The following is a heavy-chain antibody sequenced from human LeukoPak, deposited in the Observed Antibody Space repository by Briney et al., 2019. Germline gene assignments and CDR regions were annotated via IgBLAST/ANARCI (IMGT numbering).Heavy chain of an antibody. D-gene: IGHD6-6*01. CDR3: AKQYSSSFLDWFDP. CDR1: GFTFSSYA. V-gene: IGHV3-23*01. J-gene: IGHJ5*02. Sequence: PGASLRLSCAASGFTFSSYAMSWVRQAPGKGLEWVSAISGSGGSAYYADSVKGRFTISRDNSKNTLYLQMNSLRAEDTAVYYCAKQYSSSFLDWFDPWGQGTLVTVSS. CDR2: ISGSGGSA.